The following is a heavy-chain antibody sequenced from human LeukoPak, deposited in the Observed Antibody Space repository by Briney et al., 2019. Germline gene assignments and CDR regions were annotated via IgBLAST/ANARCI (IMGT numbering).Heavy chain of an antibody. CDR2: INHSGST. CDR1: GGSFSGYY. V-gene: IGHV4-34*01. D-gene: IGHD1-26*01. CDR3: ASLSRPGYSGSYYSFDY. Sequence: SETLSLTCAAYGGSFSGYYWSWIRQPPGKGLEWIGEINHSGSTNYNPSLKSRVTISVDTSKNQFSLKLSSVTAADTAVYYCASLSRPGYSGSYYSFDYWGQGTLVTVSS. J-gene: IGHJ4*02.